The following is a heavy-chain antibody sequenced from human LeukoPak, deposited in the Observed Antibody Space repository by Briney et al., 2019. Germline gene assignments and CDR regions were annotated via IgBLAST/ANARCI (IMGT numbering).Heavy chain of an antibody. Sequence: GGTLRLSCAASGFTFSRNGMTWVRQAPGKGLEWVSAISGSGGNTYYADSVKGRFTISRDNSKNTLYLQMNSLRAEDTAVYYCARGGYSSSFAYWGQGTLVTVSS. CDR2: ISGSGGNT. D-gene: IGHD6-6*01. CDR3: ARGGYSSSFAY. V-gene: IGHV3-23*01. J-gene: IGHJ4*02. CDR1: GFTFSRNG.